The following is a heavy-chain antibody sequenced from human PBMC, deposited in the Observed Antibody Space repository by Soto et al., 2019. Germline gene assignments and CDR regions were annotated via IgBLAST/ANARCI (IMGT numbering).Heavy chain of an antibody. J-gene: IGHJ3*01. CDR1: GYTFTDDY. Sequence: ASVTVSCKASGYTFTDDYIQWVRQAPGQGLEWMGIINPSGGGTIYPQKFQGRVTMTRDTSTSTVYMDLSSLTYDDTAVFYCARTLSIASRRDAFDVWGQGTMVTVSS. CDR3: ARTLSIASRRDAFDV. CDR2: INPSGGGT. V-gene: IGHV1-46*01. D-gene: IGHD6-6*01.